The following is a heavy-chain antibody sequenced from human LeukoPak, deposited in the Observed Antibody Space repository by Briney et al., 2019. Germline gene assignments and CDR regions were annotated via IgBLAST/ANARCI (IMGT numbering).Heavy chain of an antibody. Sequence: SETLSLTCAVYGGSFSGYYWSWIRQPPGKGLEWIGEINHSGSTNYNPSLKSRVTISVDTSKNQFSLKLNSVTAADTAVYYCARGVSVDTAMVPLDYWGQGTLVTVSS. D-gene: IGHD5-18*01. CDR3: ARGVSVDTAMVPLDY. J-gene: IGHJ4*02. V-gene: IGHV4-34*01. CDR2: INHSGST. CDR1: GGSFSGYY.